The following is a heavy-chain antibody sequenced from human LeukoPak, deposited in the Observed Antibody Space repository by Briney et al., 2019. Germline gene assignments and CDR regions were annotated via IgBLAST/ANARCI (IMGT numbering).Heavy chain of an antibody. D-gene: IGHD3-10*01. CDR2: INAGNGNT. CDR3: ARNKWFGELPFDY. J-gene: IGHJ4*02. Sequence: ASVKVSCKASGYTFTSYAMHWVRQAPGQRLEWMGWINAGNGNTKYSQKFRGRVTITRDTSASTAYMELSSLRSEDTAVYYCARNKWFGELPFDYWGQGTLVTVSS. CDR1: GYTFTSYA. V-gene: IGHV1-3*01.